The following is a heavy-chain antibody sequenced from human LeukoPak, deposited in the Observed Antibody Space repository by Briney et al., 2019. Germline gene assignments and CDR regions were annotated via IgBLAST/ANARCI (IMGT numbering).Heavy chain of an antibody. CDR2: INPSGGGT. V-gene: IGHV1-46*01. CDR1: GDTFTKYY. CDR3: ARDPRDEVNAFDI. J-gene: IGHJ3*02. Sequence: GASVKVSCKASGDTFTKYYMHWVRQAPGQGLEWMGIINPSGGGTSYAQKFQGRVTMTRDTSTSTVYMELSSLRSEDTAVYYCARDPRDEVNAFDIWGQGTMVTVSS.